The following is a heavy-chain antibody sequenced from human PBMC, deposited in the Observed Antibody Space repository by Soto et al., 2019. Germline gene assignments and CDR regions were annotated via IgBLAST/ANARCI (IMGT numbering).Heavy chain of an antibody. CDR3: ARGSPRNTDFDY. V-gene: IGHV3-33*01. J-gene: IGHJ4*02. D-gene: IGHD1-1*01. CDR2: IWYDGSNK. CDR1: GFTFSSYG. Sequence: QVQLVESGGGVVQPGRSLRLSCAASGFTFSSYGMHWVRQAPGKGLEWVAVIWYDGSNKYYADSVKGRFTISRDNSKNTLYLQMNSLRADDTAVYYCARGSPRNTDFDYWGQGTLVTVSS.